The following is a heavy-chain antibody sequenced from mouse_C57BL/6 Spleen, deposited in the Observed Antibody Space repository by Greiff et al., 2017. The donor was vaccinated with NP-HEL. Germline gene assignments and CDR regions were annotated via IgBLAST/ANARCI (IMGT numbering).Heavy chain of an antibody. Sequence: EVQGVESGGGLVQPGGSLKLSCAASGFTFSDYYMYWVRQTPEKRLEWVAYISNGGGSTYYPDTVKGRFTISRDNAKNTLYLQMSRLKSEDTAMYYCARLDEGYAMDYWGQGTSVTVSS. CDR3: ARLDEGYAMDY. V-gene: IGHV5-12*01. J-gene: IGHJ4*01. CDR1: GFTFSDYY. CDR2: ISNGGGST.